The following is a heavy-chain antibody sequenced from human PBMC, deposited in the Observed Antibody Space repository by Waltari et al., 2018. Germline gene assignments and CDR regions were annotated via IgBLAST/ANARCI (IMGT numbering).Heavy chain of an antibody. CDR1: GYSFTSYW. CDR3: ARRSCGGDCYPYAFDI. D-gene: IGHD2-21*01. CDR2: IEPGDSDT. Sequence: EVQLVQSGAEVKKPGESLKISCKGSGYSFTSYWIGWVRQMPGKGLEWMGIIEPGDSDTRDSPSFQGKVTISADKSISTAYLQWSSLKASDTAMYYCARRSCGGDCYPYAFDIWGQGTMVTVSS. J-gene: IGHJ3*02. V-gene: IGHV5-51*03.